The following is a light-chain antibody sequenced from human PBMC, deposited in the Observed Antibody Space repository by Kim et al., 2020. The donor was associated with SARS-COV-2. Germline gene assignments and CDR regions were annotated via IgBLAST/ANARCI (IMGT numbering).Light chain of an antibody. CDR3: QVWDASTDVV. J-gene: IGLJ2*01. CDR1: NIGREN. CDR2: RDT. V-gene: IGLV3-9*01. Sequence: SYDLTQPLSVSVALGQTARLACGGNNIGRENVHWYQQKPGQAPVLVIYRDTNRPSGIPERFSGSNSGNTATLTISRTQAGDEANYYCQVWDASTDVVFGGGTQLTVL.